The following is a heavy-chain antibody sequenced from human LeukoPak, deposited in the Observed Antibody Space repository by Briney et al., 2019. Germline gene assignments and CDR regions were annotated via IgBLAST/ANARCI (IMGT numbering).Heavy chain of an antibody. J-gene: IGHJ3*02. CDR2: ISSSSSTI. D-gene: IGHD7-27*01. Sequence: PGGSLRLSCAASGFTFSSYAMSWVRQAPGKGLEWISYISSSSSTIYYADSVKGRFTISRDNAKNSLYLRMNSLRVEDTGIYYCAREAPGDEAFDIWGQGTMVTVSS. V-gene: IGHV3-48*01. CDR3: AREAPGDEAFDI. CDR1: GFTFSSYA.